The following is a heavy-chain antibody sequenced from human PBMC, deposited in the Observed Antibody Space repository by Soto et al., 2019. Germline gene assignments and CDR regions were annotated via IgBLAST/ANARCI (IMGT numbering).Heavy chain of an antibody. Sequence: PSETLSLTCIVSGGSISGNSYYWGWIRQPPGKGPEWVGSIIFSGSTYSNPSLKSRVTISVDTSKKQLSLNLSSVTAADTAVYYCARHDDYDVLTGYYPFVSWGQGTLVTVSS. CDR3: ARHDDYDVLTGYYPFVS. D-gene: IGHD3-9*01. CDR2: IIFSGST. V-gene: IGHV4-39*01. CDR1: GGSISGNSYY. J-gene: IGHJ5*02.